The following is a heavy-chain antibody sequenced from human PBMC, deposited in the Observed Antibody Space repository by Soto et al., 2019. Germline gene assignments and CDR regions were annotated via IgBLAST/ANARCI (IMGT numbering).Heavy chain of an antibody. D-gene: IGHD1-1*01. Sequence: GGSLRLSCAASGFTFSSYWMSWVRQAPGKGLEWVANIKQDGSEKYYVDSVKGRFTISRDNAKNSLYLQMNSLRAEDTVVYYCAMDNWNPRGDWFDPWGQGTLVTVSS. CDR3: AMDNWNPRGDWFDP. J-gene: IGHJ5*02. CDR2: IKQDGSEK. V-gene: IGHV3-7*04. CDR1: GFTFSSYW.